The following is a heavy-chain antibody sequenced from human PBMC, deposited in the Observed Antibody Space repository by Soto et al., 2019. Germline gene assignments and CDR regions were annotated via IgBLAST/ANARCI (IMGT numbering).Heavy chain of an antibody. CDR3: AKDSTTVTTVRYYYYYMDV. V-gene: IGHV3-30*18. D-gene: IGHD4-17*01. Sequence: GGSLRLSCAASGFTFSSYGMHWVRQAPGKGLEWVAVISYDGSNKYYADSVKGRFTISRDNSKNTLYLQMNSLRAEDTAVYYCAKDSTTVTTVRYYYYYMDVWGKGTTVTVSS. J-gene: IGHJ6*03. CDR2: ISYDGSNK. CDR1: GFTFSSYG.